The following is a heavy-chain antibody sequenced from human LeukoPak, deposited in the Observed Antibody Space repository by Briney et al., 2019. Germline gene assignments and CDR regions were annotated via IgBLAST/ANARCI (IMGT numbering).Heavy chain of an antibody. CDR3: ARNPRYSSGWYSDY. V-gene: IGHV3-74*01. CDR1: GFTFSSYW. J-gene: IGHJ4*02. Sequence: GGSLRLSCGASGFTFSSYWMHWVRQAPGKGLVWVSRINSDGSSTSYADSVKGRFTISRDNAKNTLYLQMNSPRAEDTAVYYCARNPRYSSGWYSDYWGQGTLVTVSS. CDR2: INSDGSST. D-gene: IGHD6-19*01.